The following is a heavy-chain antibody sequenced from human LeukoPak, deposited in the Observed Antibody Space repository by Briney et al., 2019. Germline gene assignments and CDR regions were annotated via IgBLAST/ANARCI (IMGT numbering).Heavy chain of an antibody. CDR2: IYTSGST. CDR1: GGSISSGSYY. V-gene: IGHV4-61*02. J-gene: IGHJ6*03. Sequence: SETLSLTCTVSGGSISSGSYYWSWIRQPAGKGLERIGRIYTSGSTNYNPSLKSRVTISVDTSKNQFSLKLSSVTAADTAVYYCARTGYGSGSYYNVYYYMDVWGKGTTVTISS. CDR3: ARTGYGSGSYYNVYYYMDV. D-gene: IGHD3-10*01.